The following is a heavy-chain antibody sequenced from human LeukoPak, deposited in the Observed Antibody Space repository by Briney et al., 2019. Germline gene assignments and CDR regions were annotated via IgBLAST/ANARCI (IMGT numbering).Heavy chain of an antibody. D-gene: IGHD3-9*01. CDR3: ARNYYDILTGVRN. CDR1: GFTVSSNY. CDR2: IYSGGST. Sequence: GGSLRLSCAASGFTVSSNYMSWVRQAPGKGLEWVSVIYSGGSTYYADSVKGRFTISRDNSKNTLYLQMNSLRAEDTAVYYCARNYYDILTGVRNWGQGTLVTVSS. J-gene: IGHJ4*02. V-gene: IGHV3-53*01.